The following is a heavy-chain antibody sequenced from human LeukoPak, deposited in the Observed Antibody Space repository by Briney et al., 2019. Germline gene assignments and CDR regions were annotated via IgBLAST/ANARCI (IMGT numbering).Heavy chain of an antibody. V-gene: IGHV4-59*01. J-gene: IGHJ4*02. D-gene: IGHD4-11*01. Sequence: SETLSLTCTVSGGSINYYYWSWIRQPPGKGLEWIGYIYYSGSTNYNPSLKSRVTISVDTSKNQFSLKLSSVTAADTAVYYCARTTVTPGGYYFDYWGQGTLVTVSS. CDR3: ARTTVTPGGYYFDY. CDR1: GGSINYYY. CDR2: IYYSGST.